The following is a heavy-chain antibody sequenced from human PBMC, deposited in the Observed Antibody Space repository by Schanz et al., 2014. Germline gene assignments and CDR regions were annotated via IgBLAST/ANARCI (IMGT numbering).Heavy chain of an antibody. D-gene: IGHD2-15*01. V-gene: IGHV1-69*04. CDR2: ISPLLGVA. CDR3: ATCSGGTCHAKPVLDN. J-gene: IGHJ4*02. CDR1: GYTFTNYG. Sequence: QVQLLQSGAEVKKPGASVKVSCKASGYTFTNYGITWVRQAPGQGPQWMGRISPLLGVANYAQEFQGRLTITADTSTSTAYMELSSLRSEDTAVYYCATCSGGTCHAKPVLDNWGQGTLVTVSS.